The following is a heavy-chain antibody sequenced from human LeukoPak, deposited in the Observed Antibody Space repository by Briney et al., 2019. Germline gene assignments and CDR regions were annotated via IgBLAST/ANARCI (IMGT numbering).Heavy chain of an antibody. V-gene: IGHV4-59*01. CDR2: IYHSGTT. D-gene: IGHD6-13*01. CDR3: AREAGGQQLVYAFDT. J-gene: IGHJ3*02. CDR1: GGSISSYY. Sequence: SETLSLTCTVSGGSISSYYWSWIRQPPGKGLEWIGNIYHSGTTNYNPSLKSRVTISVDTSKNQFSLKLSSVTAADTAVYYCAREAGGQQLVYAFDTWGQGTMVTVSS.